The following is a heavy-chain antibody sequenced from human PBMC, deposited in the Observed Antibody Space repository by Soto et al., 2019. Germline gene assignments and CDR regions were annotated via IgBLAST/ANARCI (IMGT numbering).Heavy chain of an antibody. Sequence: GGSLRLSCAAFGFTFSSYGMHWVRQAPGKGLEWVAVIWYDGSNKYYADSVKGRFTISRDNSKNTLYLQMNSLRAEDTAVYYCARDRRTAMAYYYGMDVWGQGTTVTVSS. CDR2: IWYDGSNK. V-gene: IGHV3-33*01. CDR1: GFTFSSYG. J-gene: IGHJ6*02. D-gene: IGHD5-18*01. CDR3: ARDRRTAMAYYYGMDV.